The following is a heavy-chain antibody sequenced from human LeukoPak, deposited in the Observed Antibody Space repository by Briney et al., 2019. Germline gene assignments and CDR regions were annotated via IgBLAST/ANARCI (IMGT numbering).Heavy chain of an antibody. V-gene: IGHV1-46*01. Sequence: ASVKVSCKASGYTFTNYLLHWVRQAPGQGLEWVGRITPSVDTTNYAQKFRDRVTMTRDTSTSTVYMELSSLRSEDTAVYHCVREESGGYFDYWGQGTLVTGCS. CDR2: ITPSVDTT. D-gene: IGHD2-8*02. J-gene: IGHJ4*02. CDR1: GYTFTNYL. CDR3: VREESGGYFDY.